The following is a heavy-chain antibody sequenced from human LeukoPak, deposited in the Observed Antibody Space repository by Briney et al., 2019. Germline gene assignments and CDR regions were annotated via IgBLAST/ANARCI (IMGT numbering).Heavy chain of an antibody. CDR3: ARDIVGATDFDY. V-gene: IGHV3-33*08. J-gene: IGHJ4*02. CDR1: GFTFNSYA. CDR2: IWYDGSNK. Sequence: GGSLRLSCAASGFTFNSYAMSWVRQAPGKGLEWVAVIWYDGSNKYYADSVKGRFTISRDNSKNTLYLQMNSLRAEDTAVYYCARDIVGATDFDYWGQGTLVTVSS. D-gene: IGHD1-26*01.